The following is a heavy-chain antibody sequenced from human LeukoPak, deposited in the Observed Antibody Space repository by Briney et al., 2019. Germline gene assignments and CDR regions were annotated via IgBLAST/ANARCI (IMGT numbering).Heavy chain of an antibody. CDR2: INHSGST. CDR1: GGSFSGYY. CDR3: ARGIAARPFYYNYYMDV. D-gene: IGHD6-6*01. V-gene: IGHV4-34*01. Sequence: PSETLSLTCAVYGGSFSGYYWSWIRQPPGKGLEWIGEINHSGSTNYNPSLKSRVTISIDTSNNQVSLRLTSVTAADTAIYYCARGIAARPFYYNYYMDVWGTGTKVSVSS. J-gene: IGHJ6*03.